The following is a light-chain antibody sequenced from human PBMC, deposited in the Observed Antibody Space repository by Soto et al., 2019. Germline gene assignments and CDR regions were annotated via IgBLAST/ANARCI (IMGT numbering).Light chain of an antibody. CDR2: EGS. V-gene: IGLV2-23*01. Sequence: QSALTQPASVSGSPGQSITISSTGTSSDVGSYNLVSWYQQHPGKAPKLMIYEGSKRPSGVSNRFSGSKSGNTASLTISGLQAEDEADYYFCSYARSSTVVFGGGTKLTVL. CDR1: SSDVGSYNL. CDR3: CSYARSSTVV. J-gene: IGLJ3*02.